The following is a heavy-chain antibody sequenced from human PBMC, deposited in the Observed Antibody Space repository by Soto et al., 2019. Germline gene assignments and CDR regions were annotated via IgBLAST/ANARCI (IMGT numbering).Heavy chain of an antibody. V-gene: IGHV3-7*01. CDR2: IKQDGSEK. J-gene: IGHJ6*03. CDR1: GFTFSSYW. Sequence: GGSLRLSCAASGFTFSSYWMSWVRQAPGKGLEWVANIKQDGSEKYYVDSVKGRFTISRDNAKSSLYLQLNSLRAEDTAVYYSARSYYYYMDVWGKGTTVTVSS. CDR3: ARSYYYYMDV.